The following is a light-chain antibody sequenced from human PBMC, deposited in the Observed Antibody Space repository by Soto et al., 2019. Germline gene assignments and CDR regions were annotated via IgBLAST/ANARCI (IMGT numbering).Light chain of an antibody. J-gene: IGLJ3*02. CDR2: DVS. V-gene: IGLV2-11*01. Sequence: QSALTQARSVSGSPGQSVTISCTGTSSDVGGYNYVSWYQQHPGKAPKVMIYDVSKRPSGVPDRFSGSKSGNTASLTIFGLQAEDEADYYCCSYAGSYTYWVFGGGTKLTVL. CDR1: SSDVGGYNY. CDR3: CSYAGSYTYWV.